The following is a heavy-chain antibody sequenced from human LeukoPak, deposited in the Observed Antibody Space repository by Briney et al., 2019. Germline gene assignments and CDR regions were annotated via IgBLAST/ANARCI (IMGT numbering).Heavy chain of an antibody. J-gene: IGHJ4*02. CDR1: GYSFTSYW. CDR3: ARGGIGAVGAIYFDY. D-gene: IGHD6-19*01. Sequence: GESLKISCKGSGYSFTSYWIGWVRQMPGKGLEWMGIIYPGDSNTRHSPSFQGQVTISADKSISTAYLQWSSLKASDTAMYFCARGGIGAVGAIYFDYWGQGTLVTVSS. V-gene: IGHV5-51*01. CDR2: IYPGDSNT.